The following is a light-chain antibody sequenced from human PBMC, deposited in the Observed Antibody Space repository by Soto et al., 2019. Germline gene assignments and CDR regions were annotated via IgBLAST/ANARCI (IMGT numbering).Light chain of an antibody. CDR1: ENIRSY. V-gene: IGKV1-39*01. CDR2: AAS. J-gene: IGKJ1*01. Sequence: DIQMTQSPSSLSASVGDIVTITCRASENIRSYLNWYQQKPGKAPNLLIYAASTLQSGVPSRFSGSGSGTDFTLTISSLQPEDFATYYCQQTYSNPRTFGQGTKVEIK. CDR3: QQTYSNPRT.